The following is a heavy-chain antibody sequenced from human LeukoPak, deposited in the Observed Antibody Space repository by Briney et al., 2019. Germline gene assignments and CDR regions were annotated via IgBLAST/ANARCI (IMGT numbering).Heavy chain of an antibody. Sequence: GRSLRLSCAASGFIFSHYGMNWVRQAPGKGLEWVSGITSRSTTYYADSVKGRFTISRDNSKNMVWLQINSPTAEDTATYYCAKDGNWARLEDWGQGTLVTVSS. D-gene: IGHD7-27*01. J-gene: IGHJ4*02. CDR3: AKDGNWARLED. CDR1: GFIFSHYG. CDR2: ITSRSTT. V-gene: IGHV3-23*01.